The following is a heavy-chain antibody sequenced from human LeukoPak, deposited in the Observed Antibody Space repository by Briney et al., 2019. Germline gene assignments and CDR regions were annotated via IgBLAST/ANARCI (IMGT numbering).Heavy chain of an antibody. Sequence: GGSLRLSCSASGFTFSSYAMHWVRQAPGKGLEYVSAISSNGGSTYYADSVKGRFTISRDNYKNTLNLQMSSLRAEDTAVYYCVVSYLYAFDIWSQGTMVTVSS. J-gene: IGHJ3*02. D-gene: IGHD5-18*01. CDR3: VVSYLYAFDI. V-gene: IGHV3-64D*09. CDR2: ISSNGGST. CDR1: GFTFSSYA.